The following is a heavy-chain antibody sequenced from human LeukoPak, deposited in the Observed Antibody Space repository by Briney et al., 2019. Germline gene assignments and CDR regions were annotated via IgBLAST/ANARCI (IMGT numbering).Heavy chain of an antibody. CDR1: GFTFSSYS. Sequence: PGGSLRLSCAASGFTFSSYSMNWVRQAPGKGLEWVSSISSSSSYIYYADSVKGRFTISRDNAKNSLYLQMNSLRAEDTAVYYCAREVTMVRGVLYYFDYWGQGTLVTVSS. J-gene: IGHJ4*02. V-gene: IGHV3-21*01. CDR2: ISSSSSYI. CDR3: AREVTMVRGVLYYFDY. D-gene: IGHD3-10*01.